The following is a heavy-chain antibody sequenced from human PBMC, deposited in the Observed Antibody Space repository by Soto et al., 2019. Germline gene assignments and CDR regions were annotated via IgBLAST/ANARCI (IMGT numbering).Heavy chain of an antibody. CDR3: IMRSVRARMSWFDS. D-gene: IGHD3-16*01. CDR1: GFSMSTSGVG. CDR2: IYWDEDT. J-gene: IGHJ5*01. V-gene: IGHV2-5*02. Sequence: SGPTLVKPAEILTLTWTVSGFSMSTSGVGVGWIRQPPGQALELLALIYWDEDTRYNPSLSSRLIISKDTTKTQVVLTMTNMDTEATATYYCIMRSVRARMSWFDS.